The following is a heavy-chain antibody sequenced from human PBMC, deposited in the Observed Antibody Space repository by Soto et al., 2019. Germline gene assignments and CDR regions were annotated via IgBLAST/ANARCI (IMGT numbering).Heavy chain of an antibody. J-gene: IGHJ6*02. V-gene: IGHV3-49*04. Sequence: GGSLRLSCTASGFTFGDYAMSWVRQAPGKGLEWVGFIRSKAYGGTTEYAASVKGRFTISRDDSKSIAYLQMNSLKTEDTAVYYCTRESSSSWYVLKYYYYGMDVWGQGTTVTVSS. CDR3: TRESSSSWYVLKYYYYGMDV. CDR1: GFTFGDYA. CDR2: IRSKAYGGTT. D-gene: IGHD6-13*01.